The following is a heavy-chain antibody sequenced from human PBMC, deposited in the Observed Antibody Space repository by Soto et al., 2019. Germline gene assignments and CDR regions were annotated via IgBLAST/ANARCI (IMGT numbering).Heavy chain of an antibody. V-gene: IGHV3-9*01. CDR3: AKDSLANGPLYYFDY. J-gene: IGHJ4*02. CDR2: ISWNSGSI. Sequence: PVGSLRLSGAASGFTFDDYAMHWVRQAPGKGLEWVSGISWNSGSIGYADSVKGRFTISRDNAKNSLYLQMNSLRAEDTALYYCAKDSLANGPLYYFDYWGQGTLVTVSS. D-gene: IGHD2-8*01. CDR1: GFTFDDYA.